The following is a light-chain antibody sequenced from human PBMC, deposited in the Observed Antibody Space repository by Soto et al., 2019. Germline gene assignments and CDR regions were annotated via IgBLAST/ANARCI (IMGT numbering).Light chain of an antibody. Sequence: DIVMTQSPLSLPVTPGEPASISCRSSASLLHSNGYNCLDWYVQKPGQSPQLLIYFGSYRASGVPDRCSGSGSGTHFTLKISRVEAEDVGVYYCMQALQTPLTFGGGTKVEIK. V-gene: IGKV2-28*01. J-gene: IGKJ4*01. CDR1: ASLLHSNGYNC. CDR3: MQALQTPLT. CDR2: FGS.